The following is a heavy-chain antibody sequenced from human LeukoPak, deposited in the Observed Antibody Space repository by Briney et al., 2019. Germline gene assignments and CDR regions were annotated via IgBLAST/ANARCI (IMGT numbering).Heavy chain of an antibody. J-gene: IGHJ4*02. D-gene: IGHD3-22*01. Sequence: PSETLSLTCAVYGGSFSGYYWSWIRQPPGKGLEWIGEINHSGSTNYNPSLKSRVTISVDTSKNQFSLKLSSVTAADTAVYYCARGSAYYDSSGYTALWGYWGQGTLVTVSS. CDR2: INHSGST. V-gene: IGHV4-34*01. CDR1: GGSFSGYY. CDR3: ARGSAYYDSSGYTALWGY.